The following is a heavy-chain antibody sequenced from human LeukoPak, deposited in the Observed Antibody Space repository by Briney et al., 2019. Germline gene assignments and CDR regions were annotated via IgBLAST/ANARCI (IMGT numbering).Heavy chain of an antibody. CDR3: AREVFGELLGMDY. CDR1: GFTFSSYE. V-gene: IGHV3-48*03. J-gene: IGHJ4*02. D-gene: IGHD1-26*01. Sequence: GGSLRLSCAASGFTFSSYEMNWVRQAPGKGMEWVSYISSSGSTINYADSVKGRFTISRDNAKNSLYLQMNSLRAEDTAVYYCAREVFGELLGMDYWGQGTLVTVSS. CDR2: ISSSGSTI.